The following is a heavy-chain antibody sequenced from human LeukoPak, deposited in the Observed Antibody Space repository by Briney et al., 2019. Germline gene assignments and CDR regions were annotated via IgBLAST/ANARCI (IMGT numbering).Heavy chain of an antibody. J-gene: IGHJ4*02. CDR3: VKDSDSGTFWYYFDY. V-gene: IGHV3-64D*06. D-gene: IGHD1-26*01. CDR2: ISSNGGSA. CDR1: GFTFSSYA. Sequence: GGSLRLSCSASGFTFSSYAMHWVRQAPGKGLEYVSAISSNGGSAYYADSVKGRFTISRDNSKNTLYLQMSSLRAEDTAVYYCVKDSDSGTFWYYFDYWGQGTLVTVSS.